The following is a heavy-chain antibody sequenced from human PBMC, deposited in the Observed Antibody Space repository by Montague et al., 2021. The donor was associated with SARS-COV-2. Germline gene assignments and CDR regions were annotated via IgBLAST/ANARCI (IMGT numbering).Heavy chain of an antibody. V-gene: IGHV3-23*01. CDR3: AKSGVVINPYYYYGMDV. Sequence: SLRLSCAASGFTFSSYALTWVRQAPGKGLEWVSAISYSGGRTYYADSVKGRFTISRDNSKNTLYLQMNSLRGEDTAIYYCAKSGVVINPYYYYGMDVWGQGTTVTVSS. CDR1: GFTFSSYA. CDR2: ISYSGGRT. D-gene: IGHD3-22*01. J-gene: IGHJ6*02.